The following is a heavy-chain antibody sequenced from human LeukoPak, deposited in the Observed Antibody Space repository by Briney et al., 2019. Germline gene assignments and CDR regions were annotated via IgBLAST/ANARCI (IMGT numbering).Heavy chain of an antibody. V-gene: IGHV3-48*01. CDR3: ARGGAARPDY. CDR1: GFIFSDYG. Sequence: GGSLRLSCAASGFIFSDYGMNWVRQAPGKGLEWVSYISSSSRMKQYADSVKGRFTISRDNAQSSVYLQMNSLRAEDSAVYYCARGGAARPDYWGQGTLVTVSS. D-gene: IGHD6-6*01. J-gene: IGHJ4*02. CDR2: ISSSSRMK.